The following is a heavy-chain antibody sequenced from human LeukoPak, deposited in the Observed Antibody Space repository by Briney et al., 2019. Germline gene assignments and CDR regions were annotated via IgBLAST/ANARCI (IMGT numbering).Heavy chain of an antibody. CDR1: GGSISSYY. J-gene: IGHJ4*02. CDR3: ARGVVGATAFAY. CDR2: IYASGST. V-gene: IGHV4-4*07. D-gene: IGHD1-26*01. Sequence: SETLSLTCTVSGGSISSYYWSWIRQPAGKGLEWIGRIYASGSTNYNPSLQGRVTMSVDTSRGQFFLMVHSVTAADTAVYYCARGVVGATAFAYWGQGTVVTASS.